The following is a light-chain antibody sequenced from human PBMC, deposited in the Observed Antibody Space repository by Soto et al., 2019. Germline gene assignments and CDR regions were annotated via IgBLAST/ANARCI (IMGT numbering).Light chain of an antibody. Sequence: EIVMTQSPATLSVSPGERATLSCRASQSVSSNLAWYQQKPGQAPRLLIYGASGRATGIPARFSGSGSETDFTLTISRLEPEDFALYFCQQYGNPRITSGQGTRLEIK. CDR2: GAS. CDR3: QQYGNPRIT. J-gene: IGKJ5*01. V-gene: IGKV3D-15*01. CDR1: QSVSSN.